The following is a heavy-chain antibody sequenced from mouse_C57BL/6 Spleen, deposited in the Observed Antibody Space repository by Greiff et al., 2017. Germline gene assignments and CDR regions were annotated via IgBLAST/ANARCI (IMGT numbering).Heavy chain of an antibody. J-gene: IGHJ2*01. Sequence: EVQLMESGGGLVKPGGSLKLSCAASGFTFSSYAMSWVRQTPEKRLEWVATISGGGSYTYYPDNVKGRFTISRDNAKNNLYLQMSHLKSADTSMYYCARYPDWDGDWGQGTTLTVSS. CDR2: ISGGGSYT. CDR3: ARYPDWDGD. V-gene: IGHV5-4*01. D-gene: IGHD4-1*01. CDR1: GFTFSSYA.